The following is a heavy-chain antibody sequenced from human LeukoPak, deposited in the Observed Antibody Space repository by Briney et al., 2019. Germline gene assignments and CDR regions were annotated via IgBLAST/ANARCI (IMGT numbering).Heavy chain of an antibody. J-gene: IGHJ4*02. V-gene: IGHV3-30-3*01. D-gene: IGHD3-10*01. CDR1: GFAFSSYA. CDR3: ARDHRGVRDYFDY. CDR2: ISYDGSNK. Sequence: GRSLRLSCAASGFAFSSYAMHWVRQAPGKGLEWVAVISYDGSNKYYADSVKGRFTISRDNSKNTLYLQMNSLRAEDTAVYYCARDHRGVRDYFDYWGQGTLVTVSS.